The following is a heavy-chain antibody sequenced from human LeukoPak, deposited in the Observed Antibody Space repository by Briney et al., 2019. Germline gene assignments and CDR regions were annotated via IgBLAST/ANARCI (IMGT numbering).Heavy chain of an antibody. CDR2: ISGSGGST. D-gene: IGHD6-19*01. J-gene: IGHJ4*02. V-gene: IGHV3-23*01. Sequence: GGSLRLSCAASGFTFSSYSMSWVRQAPGKGLEWVSAISGSGGSTYYADSVKGRFTISRDNSKNTLYLQMNSLRAEDTAVYYCAKVSSGWYTGYFDYWGQGTLVTVSS. CDR1: GFTFSSYS. CDR3: AKVSSGWYTGYFDY.